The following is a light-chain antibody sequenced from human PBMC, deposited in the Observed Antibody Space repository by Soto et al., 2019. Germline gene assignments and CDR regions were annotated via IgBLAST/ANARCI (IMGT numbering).Light chain of an antibody. CDR3: QQCRRYPRT. J-gene: IGKJ1*01. CDR2: DAT. Sequence: EIVLTQSPSTLSLSPGERATLSCRASQSVGSYLAWFQQKPGQAPRLLIYDATNRATGIPARLNGSGSGTDFTLTIISLEPEDFAVYSCQQCRRYPRTFGQGTKVDIK. V-gene: IGKV3-11*01. CDR1: QSVGSY.